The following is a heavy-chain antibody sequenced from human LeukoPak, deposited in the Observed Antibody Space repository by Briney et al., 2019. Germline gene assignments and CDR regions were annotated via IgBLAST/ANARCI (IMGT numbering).Heavy chain of an antibody. CDR1: GFTFSNYA. CDR2: ISSSGSYI. J-gene: IGHJ4*02. V-gene: IGHV3-21*01. Sequence: GGSLRLSCAAFGFTFSNYAMNWVRQAPGKGLEWVSSISSSGSYIYYADSVKGRFTISRDNAKNSLYLQMNSLRAEDTAVYYCARGLGYCSSTSCSLYYFDYWGQGTLVTVSS. CDR3: ARGLGYCSSTSCSLYYFDY. D-gene: IGHD2-2*01.